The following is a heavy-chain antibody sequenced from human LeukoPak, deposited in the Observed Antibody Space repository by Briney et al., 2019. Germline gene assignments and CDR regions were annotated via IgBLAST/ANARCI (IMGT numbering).Heavy chain of an antibody. CDR3: ARGGAVADSAGVYYFDY. Sequence: PGGSLRLSCAASGFTFSSYWMSWVRQAPGKGLEWVANIKKDGSEKYYVDSVKGRFTISRDNAKNSLYLQMNSLRAEDTAVYYCARGGAVADSAGVYYFDYWGQGTLVTVSS. V-gene: IGHV3-7*01. CDR1: GFTFSSYW. CDR2: IKKDGSEK. J-gene: IGHJ4*02. D-gene: IGHD6-19*01.